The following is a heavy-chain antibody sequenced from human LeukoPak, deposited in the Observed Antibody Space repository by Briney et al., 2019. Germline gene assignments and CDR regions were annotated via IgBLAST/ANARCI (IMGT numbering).Heavy chain of an antibody. CDR3: ARDRIGDDYIWGSYRPLADY. D-gene: IGHD3-16*02. J-gene: IGHJ4*02. CDR1: GFTFSSHS. Sequence: PGGSLRLSCAASGFTFSSHSMNWVRQAPGKGLEWVSSISSSSSYIYYADSVKGRFTISRDNAKNSLYLQMNSLRAEDTAVYYCARDRIGDDYIWGSYRPLADYWGQGTLVTVSS. CDR2: ISSSSSYI. V-gene: IGHV3-21*01.